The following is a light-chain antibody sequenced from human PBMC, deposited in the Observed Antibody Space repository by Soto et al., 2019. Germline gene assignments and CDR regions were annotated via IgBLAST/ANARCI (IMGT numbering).Light chain of an antibody. Sequence: DIQMTQSPSTLSGFPGDRVTITCRASQTIGSSLDWYQKETGKAPKLLIYNASNLKSGIPSRLSGSGYGTELTITISSMQPDDFAIYYCQQSCNTLWTFGQGTQVDIK. CDR2: NAS. J-gene: IGKJ1*01. CDR1: QTIGSS. CDR3: QQSCNTLWT. V-gene: IGKV1-5*03.